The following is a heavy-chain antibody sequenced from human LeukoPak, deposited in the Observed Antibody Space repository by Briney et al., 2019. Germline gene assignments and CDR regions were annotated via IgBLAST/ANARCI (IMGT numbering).Heavy chain of an antibody. CDR1: GFAFSTYS. CDR2: VSRGSRFI. Sequence: GGSLRLSCAASGFAFSTYSMNWVRQAPGKGLEWVSSVSRGSRFIFYAASVQGRFTIYRDDAKDSLFLKMSRLRAEDTAVYYCARVSDAFDYFFDSWGQGTLVTVSS. J-gene: IGHJ4*02. V-gene: IGHV3-21*01. CDR3: ARVSDAFDYFFDS. D-gene: IGHD5-12*01.